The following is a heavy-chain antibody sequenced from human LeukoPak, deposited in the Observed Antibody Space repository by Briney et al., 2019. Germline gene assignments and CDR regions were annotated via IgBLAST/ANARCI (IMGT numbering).Heavy chain of an antibody. V-gene: IGHV3-21*01. CDR2: ISSSSSYI. CDR3: ARTRPEVLRYPTYFDY. CDR1: GFTFSSYS. D-gene: IGHD3-9*01. Sequence: PGGSLRLSCAASGFTFSSYSMNWVRQAPGKGLEWVSSISSSSSYIYYADSVKGRFTISRDNAKNSLYLQMNSLRAEDTAVYYCARTRPEVLRYPTYFDYWGQGTLVTVSS. J-gene: IGHJ4*02.